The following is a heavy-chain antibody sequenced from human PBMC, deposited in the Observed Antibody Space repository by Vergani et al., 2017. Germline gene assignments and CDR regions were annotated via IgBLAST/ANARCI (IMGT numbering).Heavy chain of an antibody. CDR3: ARHRVVAAAVDY. CDR1: GGSISSGSYY. Sequence: QVQLQESGPGLVKPSQTLSLTCTVSGGSISSGSYYWSWIRQPAGKGLEWIGSIYYSGSTYYNPSLKSRVTISVDTSKNQFSLKLSSVTAADTAVYYCARHRVVAAAVDYWGQGTLVTVSS. J-gene: IGHJ4*02. V-gene: IGHV4-39*01. CDR2: IYYSGST. D-gene: IGHD6-13*01.